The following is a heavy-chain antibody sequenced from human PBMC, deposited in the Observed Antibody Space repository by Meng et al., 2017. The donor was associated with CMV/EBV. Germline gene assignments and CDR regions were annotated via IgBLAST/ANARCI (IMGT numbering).Heavy chain of an antibody. CDR3: ARDLETAMDLLYDYYGMYV. D-gene: IGHD5-18*01. Sequence: GGSLRLSCAASGFTFSSYEMNWVRQAPGKGLEWVSCISSSGSTIYYADSVKGRFTISRDNAKNSLYLQMNSLRAEDTAVYYCARDLETAMDLLYDYYGMYVFGQGTTVTVSS. J-gene: IGHJ6*02. V-gene: IGHV3-48*03. CDR2: ISSSGSTI. CDR1: GFTFSSYE.